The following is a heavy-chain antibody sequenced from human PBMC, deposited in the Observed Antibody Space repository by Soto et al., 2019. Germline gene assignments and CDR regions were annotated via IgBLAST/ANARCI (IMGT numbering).Heavy chain of an antibody. V-gene: IGHV3-33*01. J-gene: IGHJ6*02. CDR1: GFIFRAYG. CDR2: IWYDGSKE. CDR3: ARVEGGESAYYGMDV. Sequence: QVQMVESGGGVVQPGRSLRLSCATSGFIFRAYGMHWVRQAPGKGLEWVAVIWYDGSKEFYANSVKGRFTISRENSNNTMYLQMNSLRVEDTGVYYCARVEGGESAYYGMDVCGQGNTGTVSS. D-gene: IGHD2-15*01.